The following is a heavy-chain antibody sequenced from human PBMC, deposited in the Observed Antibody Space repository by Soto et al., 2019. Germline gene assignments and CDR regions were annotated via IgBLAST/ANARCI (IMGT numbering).Heavy chain of an antibody. D-gene: IGHD2-2*01. CDR3: ARADPAASVGY. Sequence: PSETLSLTCTVSGGSMSSHYWTWLRQSPGKGLEWIGYISYSGSTYYNPSLKSRVSISADTSKNQFSLRMNSMIAADTAVYYCARADPAASVGYWGQGTLDTVSS. CDR2: ISYSGST. CDR1: GGSMSSHY. J-gene: IGHJ4*02. V-gene: IGHV4-59*11.